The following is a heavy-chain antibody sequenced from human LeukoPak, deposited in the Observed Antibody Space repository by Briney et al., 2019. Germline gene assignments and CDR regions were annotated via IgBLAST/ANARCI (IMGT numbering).Heavy chain of an antibody. Sequence: GGSLRLSCAASGFSFSNSWMTWVRQPPGKGLEWVANIKQDGSETYYVDSVMGRFTISRLNAKNSVYLQMNSLRAEDTAVYYCARDRSISGVVTIDFWGQGTLVTVSS. CDR3: ARDRSISGVVTIDF. CDR1: GFSFSNSW. V-gene: IGHV3-7*01. CDR2: IKQDGSET. J-gene: IGHJ4*02. D-gene: IGHD3-3*01.